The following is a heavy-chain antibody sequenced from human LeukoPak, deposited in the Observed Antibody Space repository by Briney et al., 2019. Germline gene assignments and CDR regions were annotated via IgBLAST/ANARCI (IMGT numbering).Heavy chain of an antibody. J-gene: IGHJ5*02. CDR1: GYTFTSYG. D-gene: IGHD4-17*01. V-gene: IGHV1-2*02. CDR2: INPNSGGT. Sequence: GASVKVSCKASGYTFTSYGISWVRQAPGQGLEWMGWINPNSGGTNYAQKFQGRVTMTRDTSISTAYMELSRLRSDDTAVYYCARDLNNDYGDYDWFDPWGQGTLVTVSS. CDR3: ARDLNNDYGDYDWFDP.